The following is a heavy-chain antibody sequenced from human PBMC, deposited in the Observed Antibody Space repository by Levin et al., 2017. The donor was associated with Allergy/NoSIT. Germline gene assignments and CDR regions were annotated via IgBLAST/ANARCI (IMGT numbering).Heavy chain of an antibody. D-gene: IGHD3-9*01. CDR3: ASSTGYVLSYGLDV. CDR2: INHGGSS. J-gene: IGHJ6*02. CDR1: GRSFSGNY. Sequence: SETLSLTCAVYGRSFSGNYWSWIRHPPGQGLEWIGEINHGGSSNYNPSLKSRVTISVDTSKTQFTLKLTSVTAADTAVYYCASSTGYVLSYGLDVWGQGTTVTVSS. V-gene: IGHV4-34*01.